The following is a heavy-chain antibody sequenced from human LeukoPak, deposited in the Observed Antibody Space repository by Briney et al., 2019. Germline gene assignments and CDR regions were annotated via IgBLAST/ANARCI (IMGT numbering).Heavy chain of an antibody. V-gene: IGHV3-66*01. CDR1: GFTVSSNY. Sequence: GGSLRLSCAASGFTVSSNYMSWVRQAPGKGLEWVSVIYSGGSTYYADSVKGRFTISRDNSKNTLYLQMNSLRAEDTAVYYCAGTYYYGSGSYYRLDYWGQGTLVTVSS. D-gene: IGHD3-10*01. CDR3: AGTYYYGSGSYYRLDY. CDR2: IYSGGST. J-gene: IGHJ4*02.